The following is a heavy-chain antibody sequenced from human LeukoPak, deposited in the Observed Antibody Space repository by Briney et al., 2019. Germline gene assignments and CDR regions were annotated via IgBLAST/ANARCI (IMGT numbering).Heavy chain of an antibody. CDR1: GGSFSGYY. CDR3: ARRPLGGMDV. J-gene: IGHJ6*02. V-gene: IGHV4-34*01. Sequence: SETLSLTCAVYGGSFSGYYWSWIRQPPGRGLEWIGEINHSGSTNYNPSLKSRVTISVDTSKNQFSLRLNSVIAADTAVYYCARRPLGGMDVWGQGTTVTVSS. D-gene: IGHD7-27*01. CDR2: INHSGST.